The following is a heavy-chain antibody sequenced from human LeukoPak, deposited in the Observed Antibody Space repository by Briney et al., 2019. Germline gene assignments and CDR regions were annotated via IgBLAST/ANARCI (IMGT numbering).Heavy chain of an antibody. J-gene: IGHJ4*02. V-gene: IGHV3-11*04. CDR3: ARDGHMVRGVTVFDY. Sequence: PGGSLRLSCAASGFTFSDYYMSWIRQAPGKGLEWVSYISSSGSTIYYADSVKGRFTISRDNSKNTLYLQMNSLRAEDTAVYYCARDGHMVRGVTVFDYWGQGTLVTVSS. CDR1: GFTFSDYY. CDR2: ISSSGSTI. D-gene: IGHD3-10*01.